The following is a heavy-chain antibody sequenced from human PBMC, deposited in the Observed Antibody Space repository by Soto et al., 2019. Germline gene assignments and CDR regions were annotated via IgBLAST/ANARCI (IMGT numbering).Heavy chain of an antibody. Sequence: QVQLVQSGAEVKKPGASVKVSCKASGYTFTGYYMHWVRQAPGQGLEWMGWINPNSGGTNYAQKFQGRVTLTRDSSISSAYMELSRLRSDDTAVYFCARGTRGAAVMVVYFQHWGQGTLVTVSS. CDR2: INPNSGGT. CDR1: GYTFTGYY. V-gene: IGHV1-2*02. CDR3: ARGTRGAAVMVVYFQH. J-gene: IGHJ1*01. D-gene: IGHD3-10*01.